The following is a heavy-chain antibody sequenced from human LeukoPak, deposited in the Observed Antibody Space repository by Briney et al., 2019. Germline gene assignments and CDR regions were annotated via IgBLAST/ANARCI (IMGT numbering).Heavy chain of an antibody. J-gene: IGHJ4*02. CDR3: ARGQLCHDSTGYYY. Sequence: PSETLSLTCTVSGGSISSYYWSWIRQSPGKGLDWIGHVYYSGSTTYNPSLKSRVTISVDTSNSQFSLKLSSVTAADTAVYYCARGQLCHDSTGYYYWGQGALVTVSS. V-gene: IGHV4-59*01. CDR2: VYYSGST. D-gene: IGHD3-22*01. CDR1: GGSISSYY.